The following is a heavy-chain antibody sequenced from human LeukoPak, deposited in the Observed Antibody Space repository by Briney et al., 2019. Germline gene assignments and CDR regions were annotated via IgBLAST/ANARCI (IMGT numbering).Heavy chain of an antibody. V-gene: IGHV3-21*01. CDR1: GFTFSSYG. CDR3: ARDAARFDS. Sequence: GGSLRLSCAASGFTFSSYGMSWVRQAPGKGLEWVSSISSSSTYIYYADSVKGRFTISRDNAKNSLDLQMNSLRAEDTALYYCARDAARFDSWGQGTLVTVSS. CDR2: ISSSSTYI. D-gene: IGHD6-25*01. J-gene: IGHJ5*01.